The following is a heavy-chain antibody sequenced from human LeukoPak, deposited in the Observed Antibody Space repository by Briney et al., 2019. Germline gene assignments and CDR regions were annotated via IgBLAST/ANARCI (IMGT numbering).Heavy chain of an antibody. D-gene: IGHD3-16*02. CDR2: IYGRGST. V-gene: IGHV4-59*01. Sequence: SETLSLTCTVSGGSISRYYWSWLRQPPGKGLEWIGYIYGRGSTNYNPPLKSRVTVSVDTSKNQFSLNLNSVTAADTAVYYCAREDVWGNNRPKGHFDYWGQGTLVTVSS. CDR1: GGSISRYY. J-gene: IGHJ4*02. CDR3: AREDVWGNNRPKGHFDY.